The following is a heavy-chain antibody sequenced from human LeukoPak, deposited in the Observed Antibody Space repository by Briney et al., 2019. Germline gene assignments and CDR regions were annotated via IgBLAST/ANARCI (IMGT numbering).Heavy chain of an antibody. D-gene: IGHD3-22*01. CDR3: AREKYYYDQIGYIPLDY. J-gene: IGHJ4*02. Sequence: SETLSLTCTVSGGSIISYYWNWIRQPAGKGLEWVGRIYPSGSTNYNPSLKSRFSISVDKSKNQFSLKLRSVPAADTAVYHCAREKYYYDQIGYIPLDYWRQGTLVSVSS. V-gene: IGHV4-4*07. CDR1: GGSIISYY. CDR2: IYPSGST.